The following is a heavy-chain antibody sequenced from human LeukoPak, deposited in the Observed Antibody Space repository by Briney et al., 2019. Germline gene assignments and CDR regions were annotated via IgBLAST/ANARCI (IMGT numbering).Heavy chain of an antibody. J-gene: IGHJ4*02. CDR3: ASTKGDDYGGTFDY. Sequence: RPSETLSLTCTVSGVSVSSGSYYWSWIRQHPGKGLEWIGYIYYSGSTYYNPSLKSRVTISVDTSKNQFSLKLSSVTAADTAVYYCASTKGDDYGGTFDYWGQGTLVTVSS. V-gene: IGHV4-31*03. D-gene: IGHD4-23*01. CDR2: IYYSGST. CDR1: GVSVSSGSYY.